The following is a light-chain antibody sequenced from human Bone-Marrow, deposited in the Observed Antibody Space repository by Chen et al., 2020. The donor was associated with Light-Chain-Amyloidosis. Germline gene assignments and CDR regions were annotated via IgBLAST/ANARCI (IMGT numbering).Light chain of an antibody. Sequence: SYVLTQPSSVSVAPGQTATIACGGNKLGSTSVHWYQQTPGQAPLLVVYDDSARPSGIPERLSGSNSGNTATLTISRVEAGDEADYYCQVWDRSSDRPVFGGGTTLTVL. J-gene: IGLJ3*02. CDR1: KLGSTS. CDR2: DDS. CDR3: QVWDRSSDRPV. V-gene: IGLV3-21*02.